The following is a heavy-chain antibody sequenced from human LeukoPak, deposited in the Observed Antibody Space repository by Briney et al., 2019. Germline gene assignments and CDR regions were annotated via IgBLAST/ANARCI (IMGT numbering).Heavy chain of an antibody. V-gene: IGHV4-59*01. CDR1: GGSFSGYY. CDR2: IYYSGST. CDR3: ARWADSSGYYRPHNWFDP. D-gene: IGHD3-22*01. J-gene: IGHJ5*02. Sequence: SETLSLTCGVYGGSFSGYYWSWIRQPPGKGLEWIGYIYYSGSTNYNPSLKSRVTISVDTSKNQFSLKLSSVTAADTAVYYCARWADSSGYYRPHNWFDPWGQGTLVTVSS.